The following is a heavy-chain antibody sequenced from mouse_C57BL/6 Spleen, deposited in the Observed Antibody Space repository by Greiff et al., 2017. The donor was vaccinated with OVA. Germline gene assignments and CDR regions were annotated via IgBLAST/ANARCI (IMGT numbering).Heavy chain of an antibody. CDR1: GYTFTSYW. J-gene: IGHJ4*01. D-gene: IGHD1-1*01. V-gene: IGHV1-72*01. Sequence: VKLQESGPELVKPGASVKISCKASGYTFTSYWMHWVKQRPGRGLEWIGRIDPNSGGTKYNEKFKSKATLTVDKPSSTAYMQLSSLTSEDSAVYYCANYYGSSYYYAMDYWGQGTSVTVSS. CDR3: ANYYGSSYYYAMDY. CDR2: IDPNSGGT.